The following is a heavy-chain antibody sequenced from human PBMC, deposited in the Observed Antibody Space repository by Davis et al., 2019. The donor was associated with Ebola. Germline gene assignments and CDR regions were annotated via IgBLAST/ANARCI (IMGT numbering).Heavy chain of an antibody. CDR1: GFTFSGSA. J-gene: IGHJ4*02. CDR3: TGSIVLADY. CDR2: IRSKANSYAT. D-gene: IGHD2-8*02. Sequence: GGSLRLSCAASGFTFSGSAMHWVRQASGKGPEWVGRIRSKANSYATAYAASVKGRFTISRDDSKNTAYLQMNSLKTEDTAVYYCTGSIVLADYWGQGTLVTVSS. V-gene: IGHV3-73*01.